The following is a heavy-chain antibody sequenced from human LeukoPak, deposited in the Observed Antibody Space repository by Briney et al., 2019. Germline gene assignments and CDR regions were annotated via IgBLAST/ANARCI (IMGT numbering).Heavy chain of an antibody. V-gene: IGHV3-21*01. D-gene: IGHD6-13*01. J-gene: IGHJ4*02. CDR1: GFTFSSHS. CDR3: APFSAVTHYYFDY. Sequence: KAGGSLRLSCAASGFTFSSHSLMWARQAPGKGPEWVSSISPDSGYIYYADSVKGRFTISRDNAENSLFPQMNSLGAEDTAVYYCAPFSAVTHYYFDYWGQGTLVTVSS. CDR2: ISPDSGYI.